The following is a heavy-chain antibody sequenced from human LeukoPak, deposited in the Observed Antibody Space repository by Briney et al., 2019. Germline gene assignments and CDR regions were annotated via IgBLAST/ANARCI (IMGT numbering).Heavy chain of an antibody. CDR1: GYTFTSYG. CDR3: ARAAAGTTGDWFDP. V-gene: IGHV1-18*01. J-gene: IGHJ5*02. D-gene: IGHD6-13*01. Sequence: ASVKVSRKASGYTFTSYGISWVRQAPGQGLEWMGWISAHNGNTNYAQKLQGRVTMTTDTSTSTAYMELRSLRSDDTAVYYCARAAAGTTGDWFDPWGQGTLVTVSS. CDR2: ISAHNGNT.